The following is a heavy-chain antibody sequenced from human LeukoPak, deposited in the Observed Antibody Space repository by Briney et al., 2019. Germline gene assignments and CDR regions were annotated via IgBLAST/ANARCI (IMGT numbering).Heavy chain of an antibody. V-gene: IGHV4-39*01. CDR3: ARHINVVVVAAYFDY. CDR1: GGSISSSSYY. D-gene: IGHD2-15*01. CDR2: IYYSGST. Sequence: PSETLSLTCTVSGGSISSSSYYWGWIRQPPGKGLEWIGSIYYSGSTYYNPSLKSRVTISVDTSKNQFSLKLSSVTAADTAVYYCARHINVVVVAAYFDYWGQGTLVTVSS. J-gene: IGHJ4*02.